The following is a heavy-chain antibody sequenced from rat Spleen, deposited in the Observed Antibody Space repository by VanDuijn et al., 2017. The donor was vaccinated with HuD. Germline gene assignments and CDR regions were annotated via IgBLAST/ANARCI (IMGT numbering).Heavy chain of an antibody. CDR2: ISYDGRST. CDR1: GFTFSDHA. J-gene: IGHJ2*01. CDR3: TRGTYFRH. D-gene: IGHD4-6*01. Sequence: EVQLVESGGRLVQPGNSLKLSCAASGFTFSDHAMAWVRQFPKKGLEWVATISYDGRSTYYRDSVKGRFTVSRDNAGSTLYLQMNNLRSEDTATYYCTRGTYFRHWGQGVMVTVSS. V-gene: IGHV5-17*01.